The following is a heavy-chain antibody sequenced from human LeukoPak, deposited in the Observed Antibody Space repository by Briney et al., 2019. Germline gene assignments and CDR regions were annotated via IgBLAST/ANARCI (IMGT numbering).Heavy chain of an antibody. CDR1: GGTISSYY. Sequence: PSETLSLTCTVSGGTISSYYWSWIRQPPGKGLEWIGYIYYSGSTNYNPSLKSRVTISVDTYKNQFSLKLSSVTAADTAVYYCARGYGRNYYYYYYMDVWGKGTTVTVSS. CDR2: IYYSGST. V-gene: IGHV4-59*01. J-gene: IGHJ6*03. D-gene: IGHD1-14*01. CDR3: ARGYGRNYYYYYYMDV.